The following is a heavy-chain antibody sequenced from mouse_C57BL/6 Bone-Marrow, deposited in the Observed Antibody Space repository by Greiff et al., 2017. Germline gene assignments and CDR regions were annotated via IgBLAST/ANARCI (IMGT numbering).Heavy chain of an antibody. Sequence: VQLQESGAELARPGASVKLSCKASGYTFTSYGISWVKQRTGQGLEWIGEIYPRSGNTYYNEKFKGKATLTAEQSSSTAYMELRSLTSEDSAVYFCAREGYWGPGAYWGQGTLVTVSA. CDR2: IYPRSGNT. J-gene: IGHJ3*01. V-gene: IGHV1-81*01. CDR3: AREGYWGPGAY. CDR1: GYTFTSYG. D-gene: IGHD3-1*01.